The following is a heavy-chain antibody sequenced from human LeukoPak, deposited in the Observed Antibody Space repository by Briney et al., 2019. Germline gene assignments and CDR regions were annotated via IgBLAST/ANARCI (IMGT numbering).Heavy chain of an antibody. D-gene: IGHD6-19*01. V-gene: IGHV1-2*02. Sequence: GASVKVSCKASGYTFTGYYMHWVRQAPGQGLEWMGWINPNSGGTNYAQKFQGRVTMTRDTSISTAYMELSRLRSDDTAVYYCASTSRGIAVAATGGADYWGQGTLVTVSS. CDR1: GYTFTGYY. CDR3: ASTSRGIAVAATGGADY. J-gene: IGHJ4*02. CDR2: INPNSGGT.